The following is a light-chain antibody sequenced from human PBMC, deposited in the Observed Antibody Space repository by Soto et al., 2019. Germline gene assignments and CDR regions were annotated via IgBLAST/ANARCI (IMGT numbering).Light chain of an antibody. CDR2: EVS. CDR1: SSDVGGYNF. Sequence: QSVLTQPASVSGSPGQSITISYTGSSSDVGGYNFVSWYQQHPGKAPKLMIYEVSNRPSGVSNRFSGSKSGNTASLTISGLQAEDEADYYCTSYSTSNSYVFGAGTNSPS. J-gene: IGLJ1*01. V-gene: IGLV2-14*01. CDR3: TSYSTSNSYV.